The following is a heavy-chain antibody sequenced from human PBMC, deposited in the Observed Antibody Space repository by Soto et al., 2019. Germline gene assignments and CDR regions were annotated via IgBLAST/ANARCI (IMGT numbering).Heavy chain of an antibody. CDR1: GFIFSNAW. CDR2: IKSRPDGGAT. Sequence: EVQLVESGGGSVKPGGSLRLSCVGSGFIFSNAWMNWVRQSPGKGLAWVGRIKSRPDGGATDYAGPVNGRFIISRDDSKNTVYLHMDSLKTEDTAVYYCATGRAFVIWGQGTMVTVSS. J-gene: IGHJ3*02. CDR3: ATGRAFVI. V-gene: IGHV3-15*07.